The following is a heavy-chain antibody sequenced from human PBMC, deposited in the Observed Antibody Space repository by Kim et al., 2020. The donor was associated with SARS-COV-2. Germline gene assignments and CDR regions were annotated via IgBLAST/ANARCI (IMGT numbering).Heavy chain of an antibody. D-gene: IGHD6-19*01. V-gene: IGHV1-69*13. Sequence: SVKFSCKASGGTFRRYVFSWVRQAPGQGLEWMGGIIVMYGPANYAQKFQGRVTITADESTSTAYMELRSLRSDDTAVYFCAKVGEYGSGWSSWDDYWGQGTLVTVSS. CDR1: GGTFRRYV. CDR2: IIVMYGPA. J-gene: IGHJ4*02. CDR3: AKVGEYGSGWSSWDDY.